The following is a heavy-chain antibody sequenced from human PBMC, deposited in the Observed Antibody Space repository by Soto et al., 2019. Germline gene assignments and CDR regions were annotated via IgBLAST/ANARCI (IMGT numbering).Heavy chain of an antibody. CDR1: GYSISSGCF. CDR2: RYNDGNP. Sequence: SETLSLTCAVSGYSISSGCFWGWIRQAPGKGLAWIASRYNDGNPNYYPSLKRRVAMSADTTKNRSALKRNSVTDADTAVYYCARESYSGYHSYDYWGQGILVTVSS. J-gene: IGHJ4*02. V-gene: IGHV4-38-2*02. CDR3: ARESYSGYHSYDY. D-gene: IGHD5-12*01.